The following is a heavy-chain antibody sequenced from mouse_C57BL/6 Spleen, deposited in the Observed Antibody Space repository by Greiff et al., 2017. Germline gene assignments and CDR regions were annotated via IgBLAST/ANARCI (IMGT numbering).Heavy chain of an antibody. CDR2: ISSGSSTI. D-gene: IGHD2-4*01. J-gene: IGHJ3*01. V-gene: IGHV5-17*01. Sequence: EVKLQESGGGLVKPGGSLKLSCAASGFTFSDYGMHWVRQAPEKGLEWVAYISSGSSTIYYADTVKGRFTISRDNAKNTLFLQMTSLRSEDTAMYYCASRYYDYDGAAFFFAYWGQGTLVTVSA. CDR1: GFTFSDYG. CDR3: ASRYYDYDGAAFFFAY.